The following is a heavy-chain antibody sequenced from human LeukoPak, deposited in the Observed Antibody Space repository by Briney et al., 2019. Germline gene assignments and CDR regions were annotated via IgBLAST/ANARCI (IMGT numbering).Heavy chain of an antibody. V-gene: IGHV3-23*01. CDR3: AKYLRSGSYYDY. CDR2: ISGSGGST. D-gene: IGHD1-26*01. Sequence: GGSLRLSCAASGFTFINYAMSWVGQAPGKGLEWVSAISGSGGSTYYADSVKGRFTISRDNSKNTLYLQMNSLRAEDTAVYYCAKYLRSGSYYDYWGRGTLVTVSS. CDR1: GFTFINYA. J-gene: IGHJ4*02.